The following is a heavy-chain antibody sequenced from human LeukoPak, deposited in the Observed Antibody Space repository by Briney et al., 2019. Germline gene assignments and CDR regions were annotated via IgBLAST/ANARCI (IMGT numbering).Heavy chain of an antibody. D-gene: IGHD3-10*01. V-gene: IGHV4-4*02. CDR2: IYHSGST. Sequence: SETLSLTCAVSGGSISSTNWWSWVRQPPGKGLEWIGEIYHSGSTNYNPSLKSRVTISVDKSKNQFSLKLSYVTAADTAVYYCARVRFGEFAFDYWGQGTLVTVSS. CDR3: ARVRFGEFAFDY. J-gene: IGHJ4*02. CDR1: GGSISSTNW.